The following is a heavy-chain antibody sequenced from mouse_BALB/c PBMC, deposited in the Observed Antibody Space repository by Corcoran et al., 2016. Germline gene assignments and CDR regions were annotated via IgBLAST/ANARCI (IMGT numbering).Heavy chain of an antibody. CDR2: INTYTGEP. V-gene: IGHV9-3-1*01. Sequence: QIQLVQYGPELKKPGETVKISCKASGYIFTNYGMNWVKQAPGKGLKWMGWINTYTGEPTYADDFKGRFAFSLETSASTAYLQINNLKNEDTATYFCARAPLHYYAMDYWGQGTSVTVSS. CDR3: ARAPLHYYAMDY. J-gene: IGHJ4*01. CDR1: GYIFTNYG. D-gene: IGHD6-1*01.